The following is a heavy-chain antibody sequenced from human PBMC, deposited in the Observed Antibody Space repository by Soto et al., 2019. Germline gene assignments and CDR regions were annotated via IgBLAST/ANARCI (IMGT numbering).Heavy chain of an antibody. J-gene: IGHJ5*02. D-gene: IGHD1-26*01. CDR3: ARQGGAVPTVPLIWFDP. Sequence: GESLKISCKGSGYFFAGYWIAWVRQMPGKGLEWMGIIYPDNSNTKYSRSFQGEVTISADKSSSTAYLQWSSLKASDTAIYYCARQGGAVPTVPLIWFDPWGQGTLVTVS. CDR1: GYFFAGYW. V-gene: IGHV5-51*01. CDR2: IYPDNSNT.